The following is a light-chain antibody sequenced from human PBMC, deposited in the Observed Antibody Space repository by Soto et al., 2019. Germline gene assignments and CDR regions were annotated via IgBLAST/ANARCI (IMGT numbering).Light chain of an antibody. CDR1: SDDVGGYNY. V-gene: IGLV2-8*01. CDR3: CSHAGDNTYV. J-gene: IGLJ1*01. Sequence: QSALTQPPSASGSLGQSVTISCTGTSDDVGGYNYVSWYQQHPGKAPKIMIYEVSKRPSGVPDRFSGSKSGNTASLTVSGLQAEDEAAYYCCSHAGDNTYVFGTGTKLT. CDR2: EVS.